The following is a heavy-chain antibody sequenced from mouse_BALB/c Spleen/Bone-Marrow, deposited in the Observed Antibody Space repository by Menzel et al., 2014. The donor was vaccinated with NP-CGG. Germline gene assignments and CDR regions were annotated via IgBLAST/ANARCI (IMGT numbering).Heavy chain of an antibody. D-gene: IGHD2-3*01. J-gene: IGHJ1*01. V-gene: IGHV7-3*02. Sequence: EVQRVESGGGLVQPGGSLRLSCAPSGFTFTDYYMSWVRQPPGKALEWLGFIRNKANGYTTDYSASVKGRFTISGDNSQSILYLQMNTLRAEDSATYYCARDMCDGLRWYFDVWGAGTTVTVSS. CDR3: ARDMCDGLRWYFDV. CDR1: GFTFTDYY. CDR2: IRNKANGYTT.